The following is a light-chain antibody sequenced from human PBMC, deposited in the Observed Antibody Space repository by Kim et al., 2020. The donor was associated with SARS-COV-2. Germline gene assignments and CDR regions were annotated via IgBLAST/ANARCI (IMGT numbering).Light chain of an antibody. Sequence: PGKTAWINCGGNNIGSKSVHWYQQKPGQAPVLVMYYDSDRPSGIPERFSGSNSGNTATLTISRVEAGDEANYYCQVWDSTSDHPVFGGGTKLTVL. V-gene: IGLV3-21*04. J-gene: IGLJ3*02. CDR2: YDS. CDR3: QVWDSTSDHPV. CDR1: NIGSKS.